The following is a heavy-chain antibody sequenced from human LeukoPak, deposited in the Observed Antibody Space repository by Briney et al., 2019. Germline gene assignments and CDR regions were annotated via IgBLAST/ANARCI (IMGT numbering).Heavy chain of an antibody. Sequence: PGGSLRLSCAASGFTFSSYGMHWVRQAPGKGLEWVAFIRYDGSNKYYADSVKGRFTISRDNSKNTLYLQMNSLRAEDTAVYYCARDEYIWIDYWGQGTLVTVSS. J-gene: IGHJ4*02. V-gene: IGHV3-30*02. CDR1: GFTFSSYG. CDR3: ARDEYIWIDY. CDR2: IRYDGSNK. D-gene: IGHD1-20*01.